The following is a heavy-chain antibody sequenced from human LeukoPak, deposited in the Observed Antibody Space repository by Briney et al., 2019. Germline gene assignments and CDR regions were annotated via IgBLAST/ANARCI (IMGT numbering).Heavy chain of an antibody. Sequence: GGSLRLSCAASGFTFSSYTMNWVRQAPGKGLEWVSTISGSGGSTYYADSVKGRFTISRDNSKNTLYLQMNSLRAEDTAVYYCAKMVHTEQWLVPFDYWGQGTLVTVSS. D-gene: IGHD6-19*01. CDR2: ISGSGGST. CDR3: AKMVHTEQWLVPFDY. J-gene: IGHJ4*02. CDR1: GFTFSSYT. V-gene: IGHV3-23*01.